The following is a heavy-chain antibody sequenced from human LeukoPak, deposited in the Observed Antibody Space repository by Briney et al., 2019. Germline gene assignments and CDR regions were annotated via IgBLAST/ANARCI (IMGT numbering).Heavy chain of an antibody. J-gene: IGHJ4*02. CDR3: ARSSYSNGEANDY. Sequence: PGGSLRLSCAASGFTFSSYWMHWVRQAPGKGLVWVSRINSDGSSTSYEDSVKGRFTISRDNAKNTLYLQMNSLRAEDTAVYYCARSSYSNGEANDYWGQGTLVTVSS. CDR2: INSDGSST. CDR1: GFTFSSYW. V-gene: IGHV3-74*01. D-gene: IGHD4-11*01.